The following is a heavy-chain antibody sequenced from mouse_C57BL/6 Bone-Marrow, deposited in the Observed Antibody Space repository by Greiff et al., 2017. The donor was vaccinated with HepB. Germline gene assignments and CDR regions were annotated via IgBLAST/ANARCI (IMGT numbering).Heavy chain of an antibody. J-gene: IGHJ1*03. D-gene: IGHD2-5*01. CDR2: ISYDGSN. V-gene: IGHV3-6*01. CDR3: ARDDYSNYAFDV. Sequence: EVKLVESGPGLVKPSQSLSLTCSVTGYSITSGYYWNWIRQFPGNKLEWMGYISYDGSNNYNPSLKNRISITRDTSKNQFFLKLNSVTTEDTATYYCARDDYSNYAFDVWGTGTTVTVSS. CDR1: GYSITSGYY.